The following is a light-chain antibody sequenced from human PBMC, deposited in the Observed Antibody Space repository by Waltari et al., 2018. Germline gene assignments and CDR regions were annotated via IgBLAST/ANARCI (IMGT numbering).Light chain of an antibody. CDR3: QQSSTTPST. CDR1: QSISNF. CDR2: SAS. V-gene: IGKV1-39*01. J-gene: IGKJ2*01. Sequence: DIQMTQSPSSLSASVGDRVTITCRESQSISNFLNWYQQKPGEAPKLLIYSASTLQSGVPSRFSGAGSGTDFSLTIISLQPEDFASYYCQQSSTTPSTFGQGTKLEIK.